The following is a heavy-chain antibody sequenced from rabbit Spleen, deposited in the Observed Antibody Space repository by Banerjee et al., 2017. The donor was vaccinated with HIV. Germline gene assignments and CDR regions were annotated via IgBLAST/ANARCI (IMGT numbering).Heavy chain of an antibody. CDR3: ARGGYGGHIYAMGL. D-gene: IGHD4-2*01. V-gene: IGHV1S45*01. Sequence: QEQLKESGGGLVQPGGSLKLSCKASGFDFTSYYMSWVRQAPGKGLEWIGCIYSSNSITWYASWAKGRFTISKTSSTTVTLQMTSLTDADTATYFCARGGYGGHIYAMGLWGPGTLVTVS. J-gene: IGHJ4*01. CDR1: GFDFTSYYM. CDR2: IYSSNSIT.